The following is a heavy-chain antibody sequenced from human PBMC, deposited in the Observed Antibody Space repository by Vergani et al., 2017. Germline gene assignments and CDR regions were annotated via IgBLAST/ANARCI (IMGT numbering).Heavy chain of an antibody. CDR1: GFSLSTSGMC. CDR2: IDWDDDK. D-gene: IGHD3-10*01. Sequence: QVTLRESGPALVKPTQTLTLTCTFSGFSLSTSGMCVSWIRQPPGKALEWLALIDWDDDKYYSTSLKTRLTISKDTSKNQVVLTMTNMDPVDTATYYCARRSSYYYGSGSYVPDYYFDYWGQGTLVTVSS. J-gene: IGHJ4*02. V-gene: IGHV2-70*01. CDR3: ARRSSYYYGSGSYVPDYYFDY.